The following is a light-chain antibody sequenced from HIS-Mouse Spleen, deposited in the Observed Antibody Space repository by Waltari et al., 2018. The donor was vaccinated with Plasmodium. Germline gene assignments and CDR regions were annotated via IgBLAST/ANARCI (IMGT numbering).Light chain of an antibody. CDR3: QPHGSSPLT. V-gene: IGKV3-20*01. CDR2: GAS. Sequence: DIVLTQSPGTLSLSPGERATLSCRASQSVSSSYLAWYQQKPGQAPRLFIYGASSRATGSPDRFSGSESGTDFTLTISRLEPEDLAVYYGQPHGSSPLTFGGGTKVEIK. J-gene: IGKJ4*01. CDR1: QSVSSSY.